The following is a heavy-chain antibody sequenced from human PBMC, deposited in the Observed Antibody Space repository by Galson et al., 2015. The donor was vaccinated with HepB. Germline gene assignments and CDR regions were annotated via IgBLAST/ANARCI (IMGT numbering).Heavy chain of an antibody. V-gene: IGHV4-31*03. J-gene: IGHJ5*02. CDR2: IYNSGST. Sequence: TLSLTCSVFGGSISSGDYYWSWIRQHPGKGLEWIGYIYNSGSTLYNPSLKSRVTISVDTSKNQFSLKLSSVTAADTAVYYCAGVHITSPLRAWFDPWGQGTLVTVSS. CDR3: AGVHITSPLRAWFDP. D-gene: IGHD2-2*01. CDR1: GGSISSGDYY.